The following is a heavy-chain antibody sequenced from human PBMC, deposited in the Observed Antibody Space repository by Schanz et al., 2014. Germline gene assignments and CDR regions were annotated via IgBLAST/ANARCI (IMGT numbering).Heavy chain of an antibody. CDR1: GFTFNNYN. Sequence: EVQLVESGGGLVKPGGSLRLSCAVSGFTFNNYNMDWVRQAPGKGLQWVSSISSTSNHIYYADSVKGRFTISRDNSINTLSLQMNSLSADDTAVYYCAKGQGAVINNWYFDLWGRGTLVTVSS. CDR2: ISSTSNHI. J-gene: IGHJ2*01. V-gene: IGHV3-21*04. D-gene: IGHD2-21*01. CDR3: AKGQGAVINNWYFDL.